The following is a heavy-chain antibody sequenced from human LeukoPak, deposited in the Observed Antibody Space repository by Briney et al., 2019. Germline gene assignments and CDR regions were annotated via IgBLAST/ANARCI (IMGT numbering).Heavy chain of an antibody. D-gene: IGHD5-12*01. V-gene: IGHV3-23*01. CDR2: ISGSGGRT. CDR1: GFTFSSYG. J-gene: IGHJ4*02. Sequence: GESLRLSCAASGFTFSSYGMHWVRQAPGKGLEWVSVISGSGGRTYYADSVKGRFTISRDNSKNTLYLQMNSLRGEDTAVYYCAKDLGYSGYDPPDHWGQGTLVTVSS. CDR3: AKDLGYSGYDPPDH.